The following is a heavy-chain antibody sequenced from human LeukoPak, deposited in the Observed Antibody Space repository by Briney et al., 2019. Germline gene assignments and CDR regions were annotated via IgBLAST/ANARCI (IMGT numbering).Heavy chain of an antibody. CDR2: ISSVSNTI. Sequence: PGGSLRLSCAASGFTFSSYAMSWVRQAPGKGLEWVSYISSVSNTIYSADSVKGRFIISRDNAKNSLYLQMNSLRAEDTAVYYCARVAGPFDYWGQGTLVTVSS. D-gene: IGHD6-19*01. V-gene: IGHV3-48*01. J-gene: IGHJ4*02. CDR3: ARVAGPFDY. CDR1: GFTFSSYA.